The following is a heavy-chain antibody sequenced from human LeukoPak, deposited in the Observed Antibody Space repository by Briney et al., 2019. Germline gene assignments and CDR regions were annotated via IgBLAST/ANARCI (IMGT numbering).Heavy chain of an antibody. V-gene: IGHV3-53*01. D-gene: IGHD3-10*01. J-gene: IGHJ4*02. CDR2: ISNYGVT. CDR3: GASGSYYTPSYY. Sequence: GGSLRLSCVISDFPVSDNYMSWVRQAPGRGLEWVSVISNYGVTHYADSVKGRFTISRDDSNDTVFLQMSSLRPEDAAVYYCGASGSYYTPSYYWGQGTLVTVSS. CDR1: DFPVSDNY.